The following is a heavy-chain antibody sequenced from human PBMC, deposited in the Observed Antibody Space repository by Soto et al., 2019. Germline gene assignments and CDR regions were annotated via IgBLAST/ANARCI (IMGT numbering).Heavy chain of an antibody. V-gene: IGHV4-30-2*01. CDR1: GGSISSGAYS. D-gene: IGHD2-2*01. CDR2: IYHSGRT. Sequence: SETLSLTCAVSGGSISSGAYSWGWIRQPPGKGLEWIGYIYHSGRTYYNPSLKSRVTISVDRSKNQFSLKLSSVAAADTAVYYCASLVGYCTSTSCLPRGSIDYWGQGALVTAPQ. CDR3: ASLVGYCTSTSCLPRGSIDY. J-gene: IGHJ4*02.